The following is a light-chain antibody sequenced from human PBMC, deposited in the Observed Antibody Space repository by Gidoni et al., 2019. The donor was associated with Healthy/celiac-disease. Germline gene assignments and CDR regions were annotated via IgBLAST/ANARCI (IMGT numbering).Light chain of an antibody. Sequence: EIVLTQSPATLSLSPGERATLSCRASQSVSSYLAWYQQKPGQAPKPLIYDASNRATGIPARFSGSGSGTDFTLTISSLEPEDFAVYYCQQRSNWPPKLTFGGGTKVEIK. CDR1: QSVSSY. J-gene: IGKJ4*01. V-gene: IGKV3-11*01. CDR2: DAS. CDR3: QQRSNWPPKLT.